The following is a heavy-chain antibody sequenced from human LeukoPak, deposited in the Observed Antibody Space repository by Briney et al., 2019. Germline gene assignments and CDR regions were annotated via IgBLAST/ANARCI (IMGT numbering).Heavy chain of an antibody. CDR1: GFTFSSYW. V-gene: IGHV3-74*01. CDR3: ASDRVFYGLDV. CDR2: IKSDGSET. J-gene: IGHJ6*02. Sequence: GGSLRLSCAASGFTFSSYWMHWVRQAPGKGLMWVSRIKSDGSETSYADSVKGRFTISRDNARNTLYLQMNSLSPEDTAIYYCASDRVFYGLDVWGQGTTVTVS.